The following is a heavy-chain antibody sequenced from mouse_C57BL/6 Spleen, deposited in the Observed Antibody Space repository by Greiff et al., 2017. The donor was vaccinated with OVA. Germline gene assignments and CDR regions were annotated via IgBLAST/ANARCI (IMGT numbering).Heavy chain of an antibody. J-gene: IGHJ1*03. CDR1: GYTFTSYW. Sequence: QVQLQQPGAELVMPGASVKLSCKASGYTFTSYWMHWVKQRPGQGLEWIGEIDPSDSYTNYNQKFKGKSTLTVDKSSSTAYMQLSSLTSEDSAVYYCASQGNGSSHWYFDVWGTGTTVTVSS. CDR2: IDPSDSYT. V-gene: IGHV1-69*01. CDR3: ASQGNGSSHWYFDV. D-gene: IGHD1-1*01.